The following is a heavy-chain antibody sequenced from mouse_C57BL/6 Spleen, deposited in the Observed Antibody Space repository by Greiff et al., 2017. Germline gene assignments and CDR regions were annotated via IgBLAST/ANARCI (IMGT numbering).Heavy chain of an antibody. J-gene: IGHJ1*03. CDR3: ARFYYGSSYRYFDV. CDR1: GYSITSGYY. D-gene: IGHD1-1*01. V-gene: IGHV3-6*01. CDR2: ISYDGSN. Sequence: EVQLQESGPGLVKPSQSLSLTCSVTGYSITSGYYWNWIRQFPGNKLEWMGYISYDGSNNYNPSLKNRISITRDTSKNQFFLKLNSVTTEDTATXYCARFYYGSSYRYFDVWGTGTTVTVSS.